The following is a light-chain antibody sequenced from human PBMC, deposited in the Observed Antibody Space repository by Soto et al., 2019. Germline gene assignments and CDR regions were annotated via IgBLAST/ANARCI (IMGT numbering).Light chain of an antibody. CDR2: DAS. J-gene: IGKJ4*01. CDR3: QQYDNLPLT. CDR1: QYIGDF. V-gene: IGKV1-33*01. Sequence: DIQMTQSPSSLSASVGDRVTITCRASQYIGDFLNWYQQTPGKAPKLLIYDASNLETGVPSRFSGSGSGTDFTFTISRLQPEDIATYYCQQYDNLPLTFGGGTKVDIK.